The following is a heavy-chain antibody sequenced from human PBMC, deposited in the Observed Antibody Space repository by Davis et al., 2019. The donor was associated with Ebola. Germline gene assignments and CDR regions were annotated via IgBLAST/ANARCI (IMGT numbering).Heavy chain of an antibody. CDR1: GGSISRSSYY. D-gene: IGHD6-6*01. CDR2: IYYSGST. Sequence: MPSETLSLTCTVSGGSISRSSYYWGWIRQPPGKGLEWIGSIYYSGSTYYNPSLKSRVTVSVDTSKNQFSLKLSSVTAADTAVYYCARGRQLGGRGPFDYWGQGTLVTVSS. CDR3: ARGRQLGGRGPFDY. V-gene: IGHV4-39*07. J-gene: IGHJ4*02.